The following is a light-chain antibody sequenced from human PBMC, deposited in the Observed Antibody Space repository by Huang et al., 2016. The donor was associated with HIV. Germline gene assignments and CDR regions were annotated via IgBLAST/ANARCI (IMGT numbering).Light chain of an antibody. CDR1: QNINIY. Sequence: DIQITQSPSSLSASVGDRVNITCRASQNINIYLNWYQQRTGEAPKLLIHGASSLQSRVPARFTGSGSGTDVTLTISSLQPEDSATYYCQQSARTPRTFGQGTKLEI. CDR3: QQSARTPRT. V-gene: IGKV1-39*01. J-gene: IGKJ2*01. CDR2: GAS.